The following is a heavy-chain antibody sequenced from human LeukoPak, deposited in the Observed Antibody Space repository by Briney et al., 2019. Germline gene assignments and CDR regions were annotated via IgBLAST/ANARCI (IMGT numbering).Heavy chain of an antibody. V-gene: IGHV1-69*01. CDR2: IVPIVGTT. CDR3: ARGGYYYDSSGYSHLPDY. Sequence: SVKVSCKASGGTFSSYAFSWVRQAPGQGLEWMGGIVPIVGTTNYAQMFQGRVTITADESTSTAYMELSSLRSEDTAVYYCARGGYYYDSSGYSHLPDYWGQGTLVTVSA. J-gene: IGHJ4*02. CDR1: GGTFSSYA. D-gene: IGHD3-22*01.